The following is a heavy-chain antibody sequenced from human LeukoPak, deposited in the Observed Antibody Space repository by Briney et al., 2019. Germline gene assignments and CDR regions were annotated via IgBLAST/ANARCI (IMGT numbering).Heavy chain of an antibody. CDR1: GFTFSSYA. CDR3: ARPGRGQTVGATYFDY. CDR2: ISYDGSNK. Sequence: GGSLRLSCAASGFTFSSYAMHWVRQAPGKGLGWVAVISYDGSNKYYADSVKGRFTISRDNSKDTLYLQMNSLRAEDTAVYYCARPGRGQTVGATYFDYWGQGTLVTVSS. D-gene: IGHD1-26*01. V-gene: IGHV3-30*04. J-gene: IGHJ4*02.